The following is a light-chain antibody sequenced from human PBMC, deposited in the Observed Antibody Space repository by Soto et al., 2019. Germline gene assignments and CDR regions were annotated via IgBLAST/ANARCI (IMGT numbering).Light chain of an antibody. CDR1: SSDVGRYNY. J-gene: IGLJ2*01. Sequence: QSALTQPASVSGSPGQSITISCTGTSSDVGRYNYVSWYQQHPGKAPKLMIYDVSNRPSGVSNRFSGSKSGNTASLTISGLQAEDEADYYCSSYTSTSSVLFGGGTKVTVL. CDR3: SSYTSTSSVL. V-gene: IGLV2-14*01. CDR2: DVS.